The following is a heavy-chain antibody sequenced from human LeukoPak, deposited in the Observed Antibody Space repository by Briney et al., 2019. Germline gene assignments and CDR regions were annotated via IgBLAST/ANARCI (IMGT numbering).Heavy chain of an antibody. CDR3: ARHRGPSLHSSGYFDY. J-gene: IGHJ4*02. D-gene: IGHD3-22*01. Sequence: GGSLRLSCAASGFPFSGYAMHWVRQAPGKGLEWVAVMSHDGSNKYYADSVKGRFTISRDNSKNTLYLQMDSLKTEDTAVHYCARHRGPSLHSSGYFDYWGQGTLVTVSS. V-gene: IGHV3-30-3*01. CDR1: GFPFSGYA. CDR2: MSHDGSNK.